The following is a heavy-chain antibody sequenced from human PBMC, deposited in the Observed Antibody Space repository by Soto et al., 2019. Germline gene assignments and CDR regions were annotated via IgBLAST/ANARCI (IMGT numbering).Heavy chain of an antibody. CDR1: GYTFTRYY. CDR3: ARDFELRGKIFGVVILRKCNWLDT. Sequence: QVHLVQSGTEVKQPGASVKISCKASGYTFTRYYMHWVRQAPGQGLEWMGIINPSGGSTSYAQKFHDRVTMTRDTSTTTVYVELSSLRSEDEVVYYCARDFELRGKIFGVVILRKCNWLDTWGQGTLVTVSS. CDR2: INPSGGST. D-gene: IGHD3-3*01. J-gene: IGHJ5*02. V-gene: IGHV1-46*03.